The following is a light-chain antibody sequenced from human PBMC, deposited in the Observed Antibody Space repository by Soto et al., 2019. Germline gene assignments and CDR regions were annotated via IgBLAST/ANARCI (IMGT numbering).Light chain of an antibody. J-gene: IGLJ2*01. CDR3: SSYTGSSSYVA. CDR1: SSDVGGYNY. Sequence: QSALTQPASVSGSPGQSITISCTGTSSDVGGYNYVSWYQQHPGKAPKLMIYDVTNRPSGVSNRFSGSKAGNTASLTISGLPAEDEADYYCSSYTGSSSYVALGGGTKLTVL. CDR2: DVT. V-gene: IGLV2-14*01.